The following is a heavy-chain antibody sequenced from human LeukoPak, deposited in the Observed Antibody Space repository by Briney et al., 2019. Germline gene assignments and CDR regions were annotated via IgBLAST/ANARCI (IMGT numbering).Heavy chain of an antibody. V-gene: IGHV3-30*04. CDR2: ISYDGSNK. CDR3: AREGGTGFDY. D-gene: IGHD1-1*01. J-gene: IGHJ4*02. CDR1: GFTFSSYA. Sequence: GRSLRLSCAASGFTFSSYAMHWVRQAPRKGLEWVAVISYDGSNKYYADSVKGRFTISRDNSKNTLYLQMNSLRAEDTAVHYCAREGGTGFDYWGQGTLVTVSS.